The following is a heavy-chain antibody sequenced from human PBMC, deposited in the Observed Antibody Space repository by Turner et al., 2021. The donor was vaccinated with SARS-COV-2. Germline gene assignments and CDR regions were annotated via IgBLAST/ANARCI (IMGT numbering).Heavy chain of an antibody. D-gene: IGHD5-18*01. Sequence: EVQLVESGGGLVQPGGSLRLSCAASGFTFSNSDMNWVHQAPGKGLEWVSGVSWNGSRTQYADSVKGRFIISRDNSRNTLYLQTNSLRTRGYTYDAVADYWGQGTLVTVSS. V-gene: IGHV3-35*01. J-gene: IGHJ4*02. CDR2: VSWNGSRT. CDR1: GFTFSNSD. CDR3: ADY.